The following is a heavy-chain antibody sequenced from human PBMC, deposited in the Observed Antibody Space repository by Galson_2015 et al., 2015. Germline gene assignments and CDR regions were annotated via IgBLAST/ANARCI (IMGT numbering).Heavy chain of an antibody. CDR1: GFSLSTSGVG. J-gene: IGHJ4*02. Sequence: PALVKPTQTLTLTCTFSGFSLSTSGVGVGWIRQPPGKALEWLALIYWDDDKRYSPSLKSRLTITKDTSKNQVVLTMTNMDPVDTATYYCAHSSDDYVWGSYRYYFDYWGQGTLVTVSS. D-gene: IGHD3-16*02. V-gene: IGHV2-5*02. CDR3: AHSSDDYVWGSYRYYFDY. CDR2: IYWDDDK.